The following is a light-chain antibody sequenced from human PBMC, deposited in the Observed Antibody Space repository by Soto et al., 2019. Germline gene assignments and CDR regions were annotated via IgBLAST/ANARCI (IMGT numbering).Light chain of an antibody. Sequence: EIVLTQSPATLSLSPGERATLSCRASQSVSSYLAWYQQKPGQAPRLLIYDASNRATGIPARFSGSGSGTDFTLTISSLEPGDFAVYYCQQRSNWPPTFCQGTKV. CDR1: QSVSSY. CDR3: QQRSNWPPT. J-gene: IGKJ1*01. CDR2: DAS. V-gene: IGKV3-11*01.